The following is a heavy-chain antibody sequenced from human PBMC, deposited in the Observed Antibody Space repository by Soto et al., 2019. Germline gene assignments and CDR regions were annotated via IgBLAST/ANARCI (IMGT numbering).Heavy chain of an antibody. V-gene: IGHV3-74*01. D-gene: IGHD2-15*01. Sequence: GGSLRLSCAASGFTFSTYWMHWLRQVPGKGLVWVSRINGDGSYTNYADSVKGRFTISRDNAKNTLYLQMNSLRAEDTAVYYCARERGGYSSDFWGKGTLVTVSS. CDR3: ARERGGYSSDF. CDR1: GFTFSTYW. J-gene: IGHJ4*02. CDR2: INGDGSYT.